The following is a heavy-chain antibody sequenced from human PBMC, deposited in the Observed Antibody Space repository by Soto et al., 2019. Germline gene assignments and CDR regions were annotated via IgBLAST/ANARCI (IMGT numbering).Heavy chain of an antibody. J-gene: IGHJ6*02. CDR3: ARVVVVIPPGYYYAMDV. CDR2: ISYDGSNK. Sequence: GGSLRLSCAASGFTFSSYAMHWVRQAPGKGLEWVAVISYDGSNKYYSDSVKGRFTISRDNCKNTLYLQMNSLRDEDTAVYYCARVVVVIPPGYYYAMDVWGQGTTVTVSS. CDR1: GFTFSSYA. V-gene: IGHV3-30-3*01. D-gene: IGHD3-22*01.